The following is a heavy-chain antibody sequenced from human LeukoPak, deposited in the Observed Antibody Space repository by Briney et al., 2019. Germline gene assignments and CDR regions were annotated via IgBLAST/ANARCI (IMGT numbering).Heavy chain of an antibody. Sequence: GGSLRLSCAASGFMFSDHWRSWVRQAPGKGPEWVANINAHGSQQYSVDSLKGRFTVSRDNAKKSLYLQMNDLRAEDTAVYFCVKWGPYCSTYYCPALESWGQGTLVTVSS. V-gene: IGHV3-7*01. D-gene: IGHD2-2*01. CDR3: VKWGPYCSTYYCPALES. J-gene: IGHJ4*02. CDR1: GFMFSDHW. CDR2: INAHGSQQ.